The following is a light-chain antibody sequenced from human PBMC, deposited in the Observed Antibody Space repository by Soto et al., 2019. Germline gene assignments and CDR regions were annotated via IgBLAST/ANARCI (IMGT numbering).Light chain of an antibody. Sequence: DIQMTQSPSSLSASVGDRVTITCQASQDSSNYLNWYQQKTGKAPNLLIYDSSNLETVVRSRFSGRRTGTEFTFTISSLQPEDIATYYCQQYDNLPPLTFGPGTKVDIK. CDR2: DSS. J-gene: IGKJ3*01. CDR1: QDSSNY. CDR3: QQYDNLPPLT. V-gene: IGKV1-33*01.